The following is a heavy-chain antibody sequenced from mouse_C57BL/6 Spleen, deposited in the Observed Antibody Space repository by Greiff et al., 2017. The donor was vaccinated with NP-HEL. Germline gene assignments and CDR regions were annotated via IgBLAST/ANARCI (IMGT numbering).Heavy chain of an antibody. CDR2: INPNNGGT. V-gene: IGHV1-26*01. CDR3: ARSYDGYSYYFDY. CDR1: GYTFTDYY. D-gene: IGHD2-3*01. Sequence: EVQLQQSGPELVKPGASVKISCKASGYTFTDYYMNWVKPSHGKSLEWIGDINPNNGGTSYNQKFKGKATLTVDKSSSTAYMELRSLTSEDSAFYYCARSYDGYSYYFDYWGQGTTLTVSS. J-gene: IGHJ2*01.